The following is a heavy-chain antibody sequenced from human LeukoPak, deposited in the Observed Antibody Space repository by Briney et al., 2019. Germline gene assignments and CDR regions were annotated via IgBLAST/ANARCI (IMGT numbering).Heavy chain of an antibody. CDR3: AKDHPQGGYGDY. CDR2: ISGGGGST. J-gene: IGHJ4*02. V-gene: IGHV3-23*01. Sequence: PGGSLRLSCAASGFTFSSYVMSWVRHAPGRGREWLAVISGGGGSTYYSDSVKGRFTISRDNSKNTLYLQMNSLRAEDSAIYYCAKDHPQGGYGDYWGQGTLVTVSS. D-gene: IGHD5-12*01. CDR1: GFTFSSYV.